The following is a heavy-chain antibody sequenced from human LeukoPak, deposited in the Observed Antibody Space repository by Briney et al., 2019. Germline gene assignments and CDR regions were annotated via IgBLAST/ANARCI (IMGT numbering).Heavy chain of an antibody. J-gene: IGHJ5*02. V-gene: IGHV3-30*04. CDR3: ARGAAVAGTGDWFDP. CDR2: ISYDGSNK. D-gene: IGHD6-19*01. Sequence: GRSLRLSCAASGFTFSSYAVHWVRQAPGKGLEWVAVISYDGSNKYYADSVKGRFTISRDNSKNTLYLQMNSLRAEDTAVYYCARGAAVAGTGDWFDPWGQGTLVTVSS. CDR1: GFTFSSYA.